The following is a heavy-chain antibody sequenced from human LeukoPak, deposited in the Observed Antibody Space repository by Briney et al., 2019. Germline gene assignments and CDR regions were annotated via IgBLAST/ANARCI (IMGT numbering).Heavy chain of an antibody. CDR2: ISGSGGST. J-gene: IGHJ3*02. Sequence: PGGSLRLSCAASGFTFSSYAMSWVRQAPGKGLEWVSAISGSGGSTYYADSVKGRFTISRDNSKNTLYLQMNSLRGEDTAVYYCAKDSLLWFGELLSPDAFDIWGQGTMVTVSS. CDR3: AKDSLLWFGELLSPDAFDI. CDR1: GFTFSSYA. D-gene: IGHD3-10*01. V-gene: IGHV3-23*01.